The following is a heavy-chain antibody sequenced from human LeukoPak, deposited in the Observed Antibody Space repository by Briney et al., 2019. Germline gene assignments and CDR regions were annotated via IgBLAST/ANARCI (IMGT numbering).Heavy chain of an antibody. D-gene: IGHD3-22*01. J-gene: IGHJ4*02. CDR2: TSGTGGYI. Sequence: PGGSLGLSCAASGFIFSSYAMSWVRQAPGMGLEWVSTTSGTGGYIYYADSVKGRFTISRDNSKNTVFLQMNSLRAEDTAVYYCARSAQFYDSGVYQPGNLDFWGQGTLVTVSS. CDR1: GFIFSSYA. V-gene: IGHV3-23*01. CDR3: ARSAQFYDSGVYQPGNLDF.